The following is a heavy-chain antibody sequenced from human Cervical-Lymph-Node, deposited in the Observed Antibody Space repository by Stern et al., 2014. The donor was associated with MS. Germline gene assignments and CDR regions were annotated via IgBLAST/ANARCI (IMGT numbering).Heavy chain of an antibody. CDR3: VRDNYGTDY. J-gene: IGHJ4*02. D-gene: IGHD3-16*01. CDR1: GFTFSSYW. V-gene: IGHV3-74*03. CDR2: SNSDGSST. Sequence: EMQLVESGGDLVQPGGSLRLSCAASGFTFSSYWMQWVRQAPGKGLVWVAHSNSDGSSTTYADSVKGRFTTSRDNAKNTLYLQMDDLRAEDTAVYFCVRDNYGTDYWGQGTLVTVSS.